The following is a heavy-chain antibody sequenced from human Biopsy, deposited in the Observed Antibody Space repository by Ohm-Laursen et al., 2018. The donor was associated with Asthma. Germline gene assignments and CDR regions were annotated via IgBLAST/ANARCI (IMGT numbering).Heavy chain of an antibody. J-gene: IGHJ3*02. CDR3: AKGMDTFDI. Sequence: SLRLSCAATGFRFNSYAVSWVRQAPGKGPERVSTISASGNSTYYGDSVKGRFTISRDNSKNILFLHMNSLRADDTAVYYCAKGMDTFDIWGQGTLVTVSS. D-gene: IGHD5-18*01. CDR2: ISASGNST. CDR1: GFRFNSYA. V-gene: IGHV3-23*01.